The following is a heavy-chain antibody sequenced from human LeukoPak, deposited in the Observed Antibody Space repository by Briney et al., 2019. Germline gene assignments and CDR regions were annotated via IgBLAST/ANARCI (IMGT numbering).Heavy chain of an antibody. CDR1: GFTLSGNY. J-gene: IGHJ4*02. D-gene: IGHD2-2*01. CDR3: ARGPPACSTNCYGYLDY. V-gene: IGHV3-53*01. Sequence: GGSLRLSCAASGFTLSGNYMSWVRQAPGKGLEWISLIYSGGDTYYPDSVRGRFTISRDNSKNTLYLQMNSLRAEDTAVYYCARGPPACSTNCYGYLDYWGQGTLVTVSS. CDR2: IYSGGDT.